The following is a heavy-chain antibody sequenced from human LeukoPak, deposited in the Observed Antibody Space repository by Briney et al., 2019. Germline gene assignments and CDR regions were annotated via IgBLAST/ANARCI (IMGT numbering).Heavy chain of an antibody. Sequence: PSETLSLTCAVSGGSISSSNWWSWVRQPPGKGLEWIGEINHSGSTNYNPSLKSRVTISVDTSENQFSLKLSSVTAADTAVYYCATARGYSSGWTSYYSGMDVWGQGTTITVSS. CDR1: GGSISSSNW. D-gene: IGHD6-19*01. CDR3: ATARGYSSGWTSYYSGMDV. V-gene: IGHV4-4*02. CDR2: INHSGST. J-gene: IGHJ6*02.